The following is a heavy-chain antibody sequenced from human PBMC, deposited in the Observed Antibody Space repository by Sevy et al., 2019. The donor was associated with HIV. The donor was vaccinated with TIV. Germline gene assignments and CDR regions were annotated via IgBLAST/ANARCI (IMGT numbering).Heavy chain of an antibody. CDR2: IGHSGSDT. Sequence: GGCLRLSCAASGFTFSNYAMSWVRQAPGKGLEWVSAIGHSGSDTFYADSVKGRFTISRDNSKNTPYLQMNRLRGEDTALYYCAKDITTIVGDAFDIWGQGTMVTVSS. CDR3: AKDITTIVGDAFDI. V-gene: IGHV3-23*01. J-gene: IGHJ3*02. CDR1: GFTFSNYA. D-gene: IGHD3-22*01.